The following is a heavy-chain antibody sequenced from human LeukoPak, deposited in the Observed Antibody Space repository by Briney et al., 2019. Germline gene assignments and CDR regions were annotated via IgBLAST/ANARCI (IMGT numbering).Heavy chain of an antibody. CDR3: ARRSVSTYSSSWYQQINYYYYYMDV. D-gene: IGHD6-13*01. CDR1: GGSISSSNYY. J-gene: IGHJ6*03. V-gene: IGHV4-39*07. CDR2: IYYSGST. Sequence: PSETLSLTCTVSGGSISSSNYYWGWIRQPPGTGLEGVGNIYYSGSTYYNPSLKSRVTISVDTSKNQFSLKLSSVTAADTAVYYCARRSVSTYSSSWYQQINYYYYYMDVWGKGTTVTVSS.